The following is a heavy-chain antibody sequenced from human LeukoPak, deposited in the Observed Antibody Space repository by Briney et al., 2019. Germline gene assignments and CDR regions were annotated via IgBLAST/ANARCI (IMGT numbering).Heavy chain of an antibody. CDR3: ARAMDV. J-gene: IGHJ6*02. CDR2: IKQDGSQK. CDR1: GFTFSRYW. Sequence: GGSLRLSCAASGFTFSRYWMTCVRQAPGKGLEWVANIKQDGSQKYYVDSVKGRFTISRDNAENSLYLQMITLRAEDTAVYYCARAMDVWGHGTTVTVSS. V-gene: IGHV3-7*04.